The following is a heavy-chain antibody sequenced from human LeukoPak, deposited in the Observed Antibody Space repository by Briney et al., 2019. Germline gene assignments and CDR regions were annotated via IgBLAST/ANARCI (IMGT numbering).Heavy chain of an antibody. CDR3: AREREPKYSSSWYMPNAADTQRDY. CDR1: GGSISSSSYY. V-gene: IGHV4-39*07. D-gene: IGHD6-13*01. J-gene: IGHJ4*02. CDR2: IYYSGST. Sequence: SETLSLTCTVSGGSISSSSYYWGWIRQPPGKGLEWIGSIYYSGSTYYNPSLKSRVTISVDTSKNQFSLKLSSVTAADTAVYYCAREREPKYSSSWYMPNAADTQRDYWGQGTLVTVSS.